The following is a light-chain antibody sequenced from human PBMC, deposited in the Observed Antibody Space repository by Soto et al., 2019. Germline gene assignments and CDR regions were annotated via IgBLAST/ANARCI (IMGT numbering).Light chain of an antibody. CDR3: QQTYSFPRT. V-gene: IGKV1-39*01. Sequence: DIPMTQSPSSLSASVGERVTITCRASQSINIYLDWYQQKPGKAPKLLIYVASNLQSGVPSRFSASGSGTEFTLTLSSLQPEDSATYYCQQTYSFPRTFGQGTNVEIK. CDR2: VAS. CDR1: QSINIY. J-gene: IGKJ1*01.